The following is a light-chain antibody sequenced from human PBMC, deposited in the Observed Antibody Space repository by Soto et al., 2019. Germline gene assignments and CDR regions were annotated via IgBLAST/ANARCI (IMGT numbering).Light chain of an antibody. J-gene: IGKJ1*01. V-gene: IGKV3-11*01. Sequence: EIVLTQSPATLALSPGERATLSCRASQSVSSYLAWYQQKPGQAPRLLIYDASIRATGIPARFSGSWSGTDFTLTINGLEPEDSAVYYCQQRGNWPPTWTFGQGTKVDIK. CDR3: QQRGNWPPTWT. CDR2: DAS. CDR1: QSVSSY.